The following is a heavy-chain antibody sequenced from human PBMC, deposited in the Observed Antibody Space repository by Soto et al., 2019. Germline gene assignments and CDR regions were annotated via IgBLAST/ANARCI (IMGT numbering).Heavy chain of an antibody. CDR3: TTGLAAAGTNY. Sequence: GGSLRLSSAYSGFTFNAAWMSWVRQAPGEGLEWVGRIKSKTDGGTTDFAAPVKGRFTISRDDSKNTVYLQMNSLKIEDTAVYYCTTGLAAAGTNYWGQGTLVTVSS. V-gene: IGHV3-15*01. CDR2: IKSKTDGGTT. CDR1: GFTFNAAW. J-gene: IGHJ4*02. D-gene: IGHD6-13*01.